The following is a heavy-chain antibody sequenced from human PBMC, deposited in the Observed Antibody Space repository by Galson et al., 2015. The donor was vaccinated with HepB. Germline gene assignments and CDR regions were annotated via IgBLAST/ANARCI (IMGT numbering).Heavy chain of an antibody. CDR2: ISYDGSNK. CDR1: GFTFSSYG. J-gene: IGHJ4*02. V-gene: IGHV3-30*18. D-gene: IGHD6-19*01. Sequence: SLRLSCAASGFTFSSYGMHWVRQAPGKGLEWVAVISYDGSNKYYADSVKGRFTISRDNSKNTLYLQMNSLRAEDTGVYYCAKDGAVAGTVMGYFDYWGQGTLVTVSS. CDR3: AKDGAVAGTVMGYFDY.